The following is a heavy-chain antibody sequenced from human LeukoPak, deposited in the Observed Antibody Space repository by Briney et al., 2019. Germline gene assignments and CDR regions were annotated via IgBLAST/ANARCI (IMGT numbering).Heavy chain of an antibody. D-gene: IGHD5-18*01. CDR2: IRYDGSNK. CDR3: ARAGPGYSYGYTPFSFDS. J-gene: IGHJ4*01. V-gene: IGHV3-30*02. Sequence: PGGSLRLSCAASGFTFSSYGMHWVRQAPGKGLEWVAFIRYDGSNKYYADSVKGRFTISRDNSKNTLYLQMNSLRAEDTAVYYCARAGPGYSYGYTPFSFDSWGQGTLVTVSS. CDR1: GFTFSSYG.